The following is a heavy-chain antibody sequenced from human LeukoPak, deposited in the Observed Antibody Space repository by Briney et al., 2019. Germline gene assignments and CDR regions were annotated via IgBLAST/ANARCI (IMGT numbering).Heavy chain of an antibody. V-gene: IGHV3-66*01. CDR1: GFTFSSNY. Sequence: GGSLRLSCAASGFTFSSNYMNWVRQAPGKGLEWGSVIYSGGSTYYADSVKGRFTISRANSKNTLYLQMNSLRAEDTAVYYCARVAEVGVTGYYYYMDVWGKGATVTISS. D-gene: IGHD1-26*01. J-gene: IGHJ6*03. CDR3: ARVAEVGVTGYYYYMDV. CDR2: IYSGGST.